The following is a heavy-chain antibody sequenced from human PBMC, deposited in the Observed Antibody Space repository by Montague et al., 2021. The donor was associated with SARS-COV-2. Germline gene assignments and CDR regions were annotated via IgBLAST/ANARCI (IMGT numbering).Heavy chain of an antibody. Sequence: SLRLSCAASGFTFSSHAMTWVRQAPGKGLEWVSAISGSGFTTYSADAAKGRFTVSRDNSKNTVYLQMNSLRGEDTAAYFCARVRAKYDDDSGYVLKADVFEIWGRGTLVTVSS. CDR1: GFTFSSHA. J-gene: IGHJ3*02. CDR3: ARVRAKYDDDSGYVLKADVFEI. V-gene: IGHV3-23*01. CDR2: ISGSGFTT. D-gene: IGHD3-22*01.